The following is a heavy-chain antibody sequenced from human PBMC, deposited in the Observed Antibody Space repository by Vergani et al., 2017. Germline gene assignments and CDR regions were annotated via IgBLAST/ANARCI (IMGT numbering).Heavy chain of an antibody. J-gene: IGHJ6*03. V-gene: IGHV3-11*01. Sequence: QVQLVESGGCLVKPRGSLRLSCAASGFTFSDYYMSWIRQAPGKGLEWVSYISSSGSTIYYADSVKGRFTISRANAKNSLYLQMNSLRAEDTAVYYCAREGYSSSWYERYYYYYYYMDVWGKGTTVTVSS. CDR3: AREGYSSSWYERYYYYYYYMDV. CDR2: ISSSGSTI. CDR1: GFTFSDYY. D-gene: IGHD6-13*01.